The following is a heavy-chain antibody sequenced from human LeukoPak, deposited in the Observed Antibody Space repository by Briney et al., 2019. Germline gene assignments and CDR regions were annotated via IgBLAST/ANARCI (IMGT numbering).Heavy chain of an antibody. J-gene: IGHJ3*02. CDR3: TTHSTTVTTFGAYDI. CDR2: IKSKTDGGTT. V-gene: IGHV3-15*01. CDR1: GFTFSNAW. D-gene: IGHD4-17*01. Sequence: GGSLRLFCAASGFTFSNAWMSWVRQAPGKGLEWVGRIKSKTDGGTTDYAAPVKGRFTISRDDSKNPLYRQMNSLKTDDTALYYCTTHSTTVTTFGAYDIWGQGTMVTVSS.